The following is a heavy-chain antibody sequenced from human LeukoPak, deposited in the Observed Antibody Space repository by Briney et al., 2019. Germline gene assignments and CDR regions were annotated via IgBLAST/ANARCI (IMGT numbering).Heavy chain of an antibody. J-gene: IGHJ4*02. CDR2: INPNSGGT. D-gene: IGHD3-22*01. CDR3: ARVSRRRTYYYDSSGYYGLVY. V-gene: IGHV1-2*02. CDR1: GYTFTGYY. Sequence: ASVKVSCKASGYTFTGYYMHWVRQAPGQGLEWMGWINPNSGGTNYAQKFQGRVTMTRDTSISTAYMELSRLRSDDTAVYYCARVSRRRTYYYDSSGYYGLVYWGQGTLVTVSS.